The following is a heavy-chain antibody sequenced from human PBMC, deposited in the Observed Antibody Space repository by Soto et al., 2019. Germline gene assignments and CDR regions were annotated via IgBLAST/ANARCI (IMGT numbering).Heavy chain of an antibody. CDR1: GYTFTSYG. CDR3: ARVRLGELSCPYYYYGMDV. Sequence: ASVKVSCKASGYTFTSYGISWVRQAPGQGLEWMGWISHYTRNTNYAQKLQRRVTMTTDTSTSTAYMALRSLRSDDTAVYYCARVRLGELSCPYYYYGMDVWGQGTTVTVSS. J-gene: IGHJ6*02. CDR2: ISHYTRNT. V-gene: IGHV1-18*01. D-gene: IGHD3-16*02.